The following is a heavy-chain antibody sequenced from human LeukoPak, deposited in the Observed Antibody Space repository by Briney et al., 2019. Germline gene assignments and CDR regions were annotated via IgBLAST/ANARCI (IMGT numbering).Heavy chain of an antibody. CDR2: INPNSGGT. Sequence: ASVKVSCKASGYTFTGYYMHWVRQAPGQGLEWMGWINPNSGGTNYAQKFQGRVTMTRDTSISTAYMELSRLRSDDTAVYYCARKGRAYYDSSGYYLEAFDIWGQGTMVTVSS. CDR1: GYTFTGYY. D-gene: IGHD3-22*01. V-gene: IGHV1-2*02. J-gene: IGHJ3*02. CDR3: ARKGRAYYDSSGYYLEAFDI.